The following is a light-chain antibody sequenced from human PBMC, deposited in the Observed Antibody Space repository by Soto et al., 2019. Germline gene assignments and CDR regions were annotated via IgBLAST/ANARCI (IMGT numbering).Light chain of an antibody. V-gene: IGLV1-40*01. CDR3: QSYDSSLSGWV. J-gene: IGLJ3*02. CDR1: SSNIGAGYD. Sequence: QSVLTQPPSVSGAPGQRVTISCTGSSSNIGAGYDVHWYQQLPGTAPKLLIYGNSNRPSGVPDRLSGSKSGTSASLAIPGLQAEEEADYYCQSYDSSLSGWVFGGGTKLTVL. CDR2: GNS.